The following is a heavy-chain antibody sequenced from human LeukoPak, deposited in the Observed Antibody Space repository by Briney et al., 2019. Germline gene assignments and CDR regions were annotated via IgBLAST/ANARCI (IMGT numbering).Heavy chain of an antibody. CDR3: ARVWDYYDSSGYYFDY. CDR1: GGTFSSYA. V-gene: IGHV1-69*05. Sequence: SVKVSCKVSGGTFSSYAISWVRQAPGQGLEWMGGIIPIFGTANYAQKFQGRVTITTDESTSTAYMELSSLRSEDTAVYYCARVWDYYDSSGYYFDYWGQGTLVTVSS. D-gene: IGHD3-22*01. J-gene: IGHJ4*02. CDR2: IIPIFGTA.